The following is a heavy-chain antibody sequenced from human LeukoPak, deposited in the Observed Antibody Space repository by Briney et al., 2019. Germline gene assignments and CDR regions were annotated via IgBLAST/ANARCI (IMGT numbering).Heavy chain of an antibody. CDR2: IKQDGSEK. J-gene: IGHJ3*02. CDR1: EFTFSSYW. Sequence: PGGSLRLSCAASEFTFSSYWMSWVRQAPGKGLEWVANIKQDGSEKNYVDSVKGRFTISRDNAKNSVYLQMNSLRAEDTAVYYCARDRGRYNAFDIWGQGTMVTVSS. V-gene: IGHV3-7*05. D-gene: IGHD3-10*01. CDR3: ARDRGRYNAFDI.